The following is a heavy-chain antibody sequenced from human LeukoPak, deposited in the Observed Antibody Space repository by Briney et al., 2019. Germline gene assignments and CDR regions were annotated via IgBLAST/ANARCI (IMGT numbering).Heavy chain of an antibody. Sequence: PSETLSLTCAVYGGSISSYYWSWIRQPPGKGLEWIGYLYDSGNTNYNPSLMSRVTISVDPSKNRFSLKLSSVTAADTAVYFCARGGLGIDSWGQGTLVTVSS. CDR2: LYDSGNT. CDR1: GGSISSYY. CDR3: ARGGLGIDS. D-gene: IGHD3-16*01. V-gene: IGHV4-59*01. J-gene: IGHJ4*02.